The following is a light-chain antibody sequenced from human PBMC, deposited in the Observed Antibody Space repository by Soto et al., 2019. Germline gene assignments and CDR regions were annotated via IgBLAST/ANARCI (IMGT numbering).Light chain of an antibody. J-gene: IGKJ1*01. Sequence: DIQMTQSPSTLSASLGDRVTITCRAGQSISGWLAWYQQTPGKAPKVLIYDAYSLDSGVPSRFSGSGSGTEFSLTISSLQPDDFATYYCQQYNTYPLTFGQGTKVDIK. CDR1: QSISGW. CDR2: DAY. CDR3: QQYNTYPLT. V-gene: IGKV1-5*01.